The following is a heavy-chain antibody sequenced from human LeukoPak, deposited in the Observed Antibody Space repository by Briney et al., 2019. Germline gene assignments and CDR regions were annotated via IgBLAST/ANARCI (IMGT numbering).Heavy chain of an antibody. Sequence: GRSLRLSCAASGFTFSSYGMHWVRQAPGKGLEWVAVISYDGSNKYYADSVKGRFTISRDNSKNTLYLQMNSLRAEDTAVYYGAKEVEGVGATTAYYYYYMDVWGKGTTVTVSS. V-gene: IGHV3-30*18. CDR3: AKEVEGVGATTAYYYYYMDV. CDR2: ISYDGSNK. J-gene: IGHJ6*03. D-gene: IGHD1-26*01. CDR1: GFTFSSYG.